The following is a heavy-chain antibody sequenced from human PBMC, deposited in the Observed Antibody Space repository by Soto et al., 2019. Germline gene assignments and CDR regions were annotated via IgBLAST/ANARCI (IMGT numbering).Heavy chain of an antibody. CDR2: ISAYNGNT. Sequence: VKLSWKAFGRTFSSYPSSWGLQAPGQGPEWMGWISAYNGNTNDAQNLQCRVTMTTDTSTSTAYMELRSLRSDDTAVYYCAGVRNSGSYDAFDIWGQESMVTVSS. D-gene: IGHD6-19*01. V-gene: IGHV1-18*01. J-gene: IGHJ3*02. CDR3: AGVRNSGSYDAFDI. CDR1: GRTFSSYP.